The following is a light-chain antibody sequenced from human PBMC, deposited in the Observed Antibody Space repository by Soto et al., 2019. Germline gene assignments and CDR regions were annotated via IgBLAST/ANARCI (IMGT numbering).Light chain of an antibody. V-gene: IGLV1-47*01. CDR2: RND. CDR3: AAWDDSLSAVV. Sequence: QSVLTQPPSASGTPGQRVTISCSGSSSNIGSNYVYWYQQLPGSAPKLLIYRNDLRPSGVPDRFSGSKSGTSASLAISGLRSEDEADYYCAAWDDSLSAVVFGGGTKLTVL. J-gene: IGLJ2*01. CDR1: SSNIGSNY.